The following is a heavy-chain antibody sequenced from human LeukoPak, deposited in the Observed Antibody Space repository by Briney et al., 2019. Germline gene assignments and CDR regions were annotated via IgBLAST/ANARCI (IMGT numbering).Heavy chain of an antibody. D-gene: IGHD4-17*01. J-gene: IGHJ6*02. CDR2: ISAYNGNT. CDR3: ARARGLPGATVTSSRYYYYYGMDV. Sequence: ASVKVSCKASGYTFTSYGISWVRQAPGQGLEWMGRISAYNGNTNYAQKLQGRVTMTTDTSTSTAYMELRSLRSDDTAVYYCARARGLPGATVTSSRYYYYYGMDVWGQGTTVTVFS. CDR1: GYTFTSYG. V-gene: IGHV1-18*01.